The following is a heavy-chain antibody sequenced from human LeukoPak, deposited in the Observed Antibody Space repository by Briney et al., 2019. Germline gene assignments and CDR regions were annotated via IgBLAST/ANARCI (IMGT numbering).Heavy chain of an antibody. Sequence: SVKVSCKASGGTFSSYAISWVRQAPGQGLEWMGRIIPILGIANYAQKFQGRVTITADKSTSTAYMELSSLRSEDTAVYYCARSCSSTSCQGIYYYGMDVWGQGTTVTVSS. CDR3: ARSCSSTSCQGIYYYGMDV. CDR2: IIPILGIA. D-gene: IGHD2-2*01. V-gene: IGHV1-69*04. J-gene: IGHJ6*02. CDR1: GGTFSSYA.